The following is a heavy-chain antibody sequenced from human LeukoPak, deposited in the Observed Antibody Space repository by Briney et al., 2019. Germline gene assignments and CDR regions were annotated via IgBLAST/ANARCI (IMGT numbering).Heavy chain of an antibody. Sequence: PSETLSLTCTVSGGSISGYYWSWIRRPPGMRLEWIGYIDDSGNTNYNPSLKSQVTISVDKSKNQFSLKLSFVTAADTAMYYCARGSCYDSSGYYRRYYYGMDVWGQGTTVTVSS. V-gene: IGHV4-59*13. CDR1: GGSISGYY. J-gene: IGHJ6*02. D-gene: IGHD3-22*01. CDR2: IDDSGNT. CDR3: ARGSCYDSSGYYRRYYYGMDV.